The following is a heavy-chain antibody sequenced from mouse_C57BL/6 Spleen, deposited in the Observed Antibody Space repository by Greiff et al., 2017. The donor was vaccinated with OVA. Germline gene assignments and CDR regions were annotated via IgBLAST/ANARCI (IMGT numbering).Heavy chain of an antibody. CDR2: ISDGGSYT. V-gene: IGHV5-4*03. Sequence: EVKLVESGGGLVKPGGSLKLSCAASGFTFSSYAMSWVRQTPEKRLEWVATISDGGSYTYYPDNVKGLFTISIDNAKNNLYLQLSHLKSEDTAMYYCARVGYGYDDWYFDVWGTGTTVTVSS. J-gene: IGHJ1*03. D-gene: IGHD2-2*01. CDR1: GFTFSSYA. CDR3: ARVGYGYDDWYFDV.